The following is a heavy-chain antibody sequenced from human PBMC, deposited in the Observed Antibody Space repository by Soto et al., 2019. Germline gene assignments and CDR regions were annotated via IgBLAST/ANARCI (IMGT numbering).Heavy chain of an antibody. D-gene: IGHD1-26*01. CDR2: ISYDGSNK. J-gene: IGHJ4*02. CDR3: ARRVGAITYYFDY. Sequence: QVQLVESGGGVVQPGRSLRLSCAASGFTFSSYAMHWVRQAPGKGLEWVAVISYDGSNKYYADSVKGRFTISRDNSKNTLYLQMNSLRAEDMAVYYCARRVGAITYYFDYWGQGTLVTVSS. CDR1: GFTFSSYA. V-gene: IGHV3-30-3*01.